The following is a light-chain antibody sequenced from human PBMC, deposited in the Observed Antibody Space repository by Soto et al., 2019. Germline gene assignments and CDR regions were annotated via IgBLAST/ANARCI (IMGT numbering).Light chain of an antibody. J-gene: IGLJ3*02. CDR3: CSYAVTYTPWV. Sequence: QSALTQPHSVSGSPGQSVTISCTGTSSDVGNSNYVSWYQQHPGKVPKLIIYRVTGRPSGIPDRFSGSKSGNTASLTISGLQAEYEADYYCCSYAVTYTPWVFGGGTKLTVL. V-gene: IGLV2-11*01. CDR1: SSDVGNSNY. CDR2: RVT.